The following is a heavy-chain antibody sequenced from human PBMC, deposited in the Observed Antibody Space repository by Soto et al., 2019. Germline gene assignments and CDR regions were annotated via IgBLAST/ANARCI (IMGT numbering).Heavy chain of an antibody. CDR3: TREAFAVIPAAQPSHFDS. CDR1: GYNFIKYG. V-gene: IGHV1-18*01. D-gene: IGHD2-2*01. CDR2: ISPYSGYT. J-gene: IGHJ4*02. Sequence: QVQLVQSGAEVKKPGASVKVSCKGLGYNFIKYGINWVRQAPGQGLEWMGWISPYSGYTHSAQKFLARLILTTDTAATTAYVELRSLRSPYTALYYCTREAFAVIPAAQPSHFDSWGQGTLVTVSS.